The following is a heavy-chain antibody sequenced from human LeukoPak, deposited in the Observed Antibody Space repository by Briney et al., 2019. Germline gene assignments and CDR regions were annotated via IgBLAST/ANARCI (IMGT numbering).Heavy chain of an antibody. CDR2: ISSSSSYI. D-gene: IGHD2-2*01. J-gene: IGHJ5*02. CDR3: ARDLGYCSSTSCYNWFDP. V-gene: IGHV3-21*01. Sequence: GGSLRLSCAASGFTFSSYSMNWVRQAPGKGLEWVSSISSSSSYIYYADSVKGRFTISRDNAKNSLYLQMNSLRAEDTAVYYCARDLGYCSSTSCYNWFDPWGQGTLVTVSS. CDR1: GFTFSSYS.